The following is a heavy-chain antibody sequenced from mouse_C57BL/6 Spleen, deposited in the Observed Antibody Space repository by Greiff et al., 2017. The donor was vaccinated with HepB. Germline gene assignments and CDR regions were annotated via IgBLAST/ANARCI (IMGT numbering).Heavy chain of an antibody. CDR3: ARSLSITTVVERATWFAY. Sequence: VQLQQPGAELVKPGASVKLSCKASGYTFTSYWMHWVKQRPGQGLEWIGMIHPNSGSTNYNEKLKSKATLTVDKSSSTAYMQLSSLTSEDSAVYYCARSLSITTVVERATWFAYWGQGTLVTVSA. CDR1: GYTFTSYW. J-gene: IGHJ3*01. CDR2: IHPNSGST. V-gene: IGHV1-64*01. D-gene: IGHD1-1*01.